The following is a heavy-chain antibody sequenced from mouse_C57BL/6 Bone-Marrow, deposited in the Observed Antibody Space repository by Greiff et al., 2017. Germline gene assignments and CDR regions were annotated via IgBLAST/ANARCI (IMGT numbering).Heavy chain of an antibody. D-gene: IGHD3-1*01. J-gene: IGHJ1*03. Sequence: EVQLQQSGPVLVKPGASVKMSCKASGYTFTDYYMNWVKQSHGKSLEWIGVINPYNGGTSYNQKFKGKATLTVDKSSSTAYMELNSLTSEDSAVYYCAREGYDWYFEVWGTGTTVTVSS. CDR2: INPYNGGT. CDR1: GYTFTDYY. V-gene: IGHV1-19*01. CDR3: AREGYDWYFEV.